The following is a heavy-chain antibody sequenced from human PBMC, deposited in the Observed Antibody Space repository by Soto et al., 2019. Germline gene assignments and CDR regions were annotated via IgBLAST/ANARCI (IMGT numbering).Heavy chain of an antibody. D-gene: IGHD3-16*02. Sequence: ASVKVSCKSSGYPFNTYYLHWVRQAPGQGLEWMGWISAYNGNTNYAQKLQGRVTMTTDTSTSTAYMELRSLRSDDTAVYYCARARDLRSYQSYWGQGTLVTVSS. CDR1: GYPFNTYY. CDR2: ISAYNGNT. J-gene: IGHJ4*02. CDR3: ARARDLRSYQSY. V-gene: IGHV1-18*04.